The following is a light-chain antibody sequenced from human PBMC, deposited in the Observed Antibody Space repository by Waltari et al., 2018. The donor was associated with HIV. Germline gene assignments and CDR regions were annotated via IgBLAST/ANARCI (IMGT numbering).Light chain of an antibody. V-gene: IGKV1-5*03. CDR1: ESIRRW. J-gene: IGKJ2*03. CDR3: QRYNNS. CDR2: QAS. Sequence: ETQMTQSPSTLSASVGDRVTITCRASESIRRWLAWYQQKPGKAPKLLISQASNLENGVPSRFSGSGSETEFTLTISSLQPDDSATYYCQRYNNSFGQGTKLES.